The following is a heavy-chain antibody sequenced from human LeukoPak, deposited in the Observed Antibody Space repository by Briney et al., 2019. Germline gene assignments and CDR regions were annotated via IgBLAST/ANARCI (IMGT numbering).Heavy chain of an antibody. D-gene: IGHD4/OR15-4a*01. CDR1: GGSISSYY. CDR2: TYYSAST. CDR3: ARANGDDAFDI. V-gene: IGHV4-59*01. Sequence: SETLSLTCTVSGGSISSYYWSWIRQPPGKGLEWIGYTYYSASTNYNPSLKSRVTISVDTSKNQSSLKLSSVTAADTAVYYCARANGDDAFDIWGQGTMVTVSS. J-gene: IGHJ3*02.